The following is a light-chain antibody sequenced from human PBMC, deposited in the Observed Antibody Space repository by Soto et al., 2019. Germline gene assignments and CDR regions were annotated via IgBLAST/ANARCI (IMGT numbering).Light chain of an antibody. CDR3: QSYDGTLSGTYV. Sequence: QSVLTQTPSVSRSPGQRVTISCTGRSSNIGAGYDVHWYQQLPGTAPKLIIYGTTNRPSGVPDRFSGSKSGTSASLAITGLQAEDEADYYCQSYDGTLSGTYVFGIGSKVTVL. CDR2: GTT. CDR1: SSNIGAGYD. V-gene: IGLV1-40*01. J-gene: IGLJ1*01.